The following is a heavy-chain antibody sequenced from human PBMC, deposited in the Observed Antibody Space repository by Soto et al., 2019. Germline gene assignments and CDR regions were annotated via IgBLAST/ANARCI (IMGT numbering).Heavy chain of an antibody. V-gene: IGHV1-18*01. J-gene: IGHJ3*02. D-gene: IGHD6-13*01. CDR3: ARDLAAARTDAFDI. Sequence: GASVKVSCKASGYTFTSYGITWVRQAPGQGLEWMGWIDTYNRNTNYAQKFQGRVTMTTDTSTSTAYMELRSLRSDDTAVYYCARDLAAARTDAFDIWGQGTMVTVSS. CDR1: GYTFTSYG. CDR2: IDTYNRNT.